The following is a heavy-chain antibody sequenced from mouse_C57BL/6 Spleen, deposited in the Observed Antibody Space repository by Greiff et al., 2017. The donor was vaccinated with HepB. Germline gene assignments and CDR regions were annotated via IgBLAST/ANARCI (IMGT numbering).Heavy chain of an antibody. CDR3: ARDTGGFDY. Sequence: EVQVVESGGGLVQSGRSLRLSCATSGFTFSDFYMEWVRQAPGKGLEWIAASRNKANDYTTEYSASVKGRFIVSRDTSQSILYLQMNALRAEDTAIYYCARDTGGFDYWGRGTTLTVSS. J-gene: IGHJ2*01. CDR1: GFTFSDFY. V-gene: IGHV7-1*01. CDR2: SRNKANDYTT.